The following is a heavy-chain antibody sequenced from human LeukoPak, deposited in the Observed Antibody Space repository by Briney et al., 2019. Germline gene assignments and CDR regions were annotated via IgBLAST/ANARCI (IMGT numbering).Heavy chain of an antibody. J-gene: IGHJ5*02. CDR3: ARDLSSCWFDP. V-gene: IGHV1-46*01. D-gene: IGHD6-13*01. Sequence: ASVKVSXKASGYTFTSYYMHWVRQAPGQGLEWMGIINPSGGTTSYAQKFQGRVTMTRDTSTTTVYMELSSLRSEDTAVYYCARDLSSCWFDPWGQGTLVTVSS. CDR2: INPSGGTT. CDR1: GYTFTSYY.